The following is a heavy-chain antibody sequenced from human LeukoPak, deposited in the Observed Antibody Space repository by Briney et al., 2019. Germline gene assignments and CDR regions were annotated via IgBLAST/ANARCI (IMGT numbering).Heavy chain of an antibody. CDR2: IYYSGST. V-gene: IGHV4-39*01. CDR3: ARHEYSGSYYGLSWFDP. CDR1: GGSISSSGYN. Sequence: SETLSLTCTVSGGSISSSGYNCGWIRQPPGKGLEWIASIYYSGSTYYNPSLKSRVTISVDTSKNQLSLKLSSLTAADTAVYYCARHEYSGSYYGLSWFDPWGQGTLVTVSS. J-gene: IGHJ5*02. D-gene: IGHD1-26*01.